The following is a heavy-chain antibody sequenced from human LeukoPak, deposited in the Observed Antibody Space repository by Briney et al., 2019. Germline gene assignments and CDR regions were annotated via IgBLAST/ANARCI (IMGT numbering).Heavy chain of an antibody. D-gene: IGHD3-10*01. CDR1: GYSFTSYW. V-gene: IGHV5-51*01. CDR2: IYPSDSDT. Sequence: GESLKISCKGSGYSFTSYWIGWVRQMPGKGLEWMGIIYPSDSDTKYNPSFQGRVTISTDKSINTAYLQWNNLQASDTAVYYCARQAVRGAPNFFDPWGQGTLVTVSS. CDR3: ARQAVRGAPNFFDP. J-gene: IGHJ5*02.